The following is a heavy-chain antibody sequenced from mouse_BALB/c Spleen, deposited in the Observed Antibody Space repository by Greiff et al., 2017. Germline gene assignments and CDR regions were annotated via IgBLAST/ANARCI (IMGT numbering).Heavy chain of an antibody. CDR3: AREGNPGAWFAY. CDR1: GFTFSSYA. D-gene: IGHD2-1*01. V-gene: IGHV5-9-4*01. J-gene: IGHJ3*01. Sequence: EVNLVESGGGLVKPGGSLKLSCAASGFTFSSYAMSWVRQSPEKRLEWVAEISSGGSYTYYPDTVTGRFTISRDNAKNTLYLEMSSLRSEDTAMYYCAREGNPGAWFAYWGQGTLVTVSA. CDR2: ISSGGSYT.